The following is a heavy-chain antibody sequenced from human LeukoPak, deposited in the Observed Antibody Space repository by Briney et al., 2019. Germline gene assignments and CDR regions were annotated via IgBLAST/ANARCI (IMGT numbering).Heavy chain of an antibody. CDR3: ARVARARNKATYMDV. CDR2: MNPNSGNT. CDR1: GYTFTTYG. D-gene: IGHD1/OR15-1a*01. J-gene: IGHJ6*04. V-gene: IGHV1-8*02. Sequence: ASVKVSCKASGYTFTTYGMNWVRQAPGQGLEWMGWMNPNSGNTGYAQKFQGRVTMTRNTSISTAYMELSSLRSEDTAVYYCARVARARNKATYMDVWGKGTTVIVSS.